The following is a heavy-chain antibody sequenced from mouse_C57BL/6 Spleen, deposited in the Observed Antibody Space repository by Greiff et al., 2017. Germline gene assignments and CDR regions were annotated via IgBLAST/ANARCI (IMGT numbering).Heavy chain of an antibody. Sequence: QVPLQQPGPELVKPGASVKMSCKASGYTFTSYWITWVKQRPGQGLEWIGDIYPGSGSTNYNEKFKSRATLTVDTSSSTAYMLLSRLTSEDSAVYYCARADRGFSHAMDYWGQGTSVTVAS. V-gene: IGHV1-55*01. CDR2: IYPGSGST. CDR1: GYTFTSYW. CDR3: ARADRGFSHAMDY. D-gene: IGHD3-1*01. J-gene: IGHJ4*01.